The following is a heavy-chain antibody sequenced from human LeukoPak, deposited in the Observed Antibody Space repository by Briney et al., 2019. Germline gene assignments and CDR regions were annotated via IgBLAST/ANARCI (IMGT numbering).Heavy chain of an antibody. V-gene: IGHV3-7*05. J-gene: IGHJ4*02. Sequence: GGSLRLSCAASRFTFSNYWMSWVRQPPGKGLEWVANINQGGSEKYYLSSVKGRFTISRDNAKNSLYLQMNSLRADDTAIYYCVRDGSGHDYWGQGTLVTVSS. CDR1: RFTFSNYW. CDR2: INQGGSEK. CDR3: VRDGSGHDY. D-gene: IGHD6-19*01.